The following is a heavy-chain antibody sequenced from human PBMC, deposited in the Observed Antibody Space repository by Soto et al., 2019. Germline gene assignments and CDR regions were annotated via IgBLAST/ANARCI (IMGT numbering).Heavy chain of an antibody. D-gene: IGHD6-13*01. CDR3: ASTGSSRDY. J-gene: IGHJ4*02. V-gene: IGHV4-61*01. CDR1: GGSVSSGSYY. Sequence: SETLSLTCTVSGGSVSSGSYYWSWIRQPPGKGLEWIGYIYYSGSTHYNPSLKSRVTISVDTSKNQFSLKLRSVTAADTAVYYCASTGSSRDYWGQRTLVTVSS. CDR2: IYYSGST.